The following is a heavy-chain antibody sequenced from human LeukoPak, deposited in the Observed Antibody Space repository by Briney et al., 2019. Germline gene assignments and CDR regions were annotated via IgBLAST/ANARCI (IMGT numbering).Heavy chain of an antibody. CDR3: AREYRRDGYNSHYYYYGMDV. D-gene: IGHD5-24*01. V-gene: IGHV1-46*01. CDR1: GGTFSSYA. CDR2: INPSGGST. J-gene: IGHJ6*02. Sequence: ASVKVSCKASGGTFSSYAISWVRQAPGQGLEWMGIINPSGGSTSYAQKFQGRVTMTRDTSTSTVYMELSSLRSEDTAVYYCAREYRRDGYNSHYYYYGMDVWGQGTTVTVSS.